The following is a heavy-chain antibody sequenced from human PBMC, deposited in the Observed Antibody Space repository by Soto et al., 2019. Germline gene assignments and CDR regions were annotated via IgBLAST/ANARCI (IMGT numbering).Heavy chain of an antibody. Sequence: EVQLVESGGGLVQPGGSLRLSCAASGFTFSSYWMHWVRQAPGKGLVWVSRIDNAGSSVRYADSVKGRFTISRDNAKNTLYLQMNSLGAEDTAVYYCKRVGGSVGGMDVWGQGTTVTVSS. CDR3: KRVGGSVGGMDV. J-gene: IGHJ6*02. V-gene: IGHV3-74*01. CDR2: IDNAGSSV. CDR1: GFTFSSYW. D-gene: IGHD1-26*01.